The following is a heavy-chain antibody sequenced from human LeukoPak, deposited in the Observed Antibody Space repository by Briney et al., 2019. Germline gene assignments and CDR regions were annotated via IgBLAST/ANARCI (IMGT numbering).Heavy chain of an antibody. CDR3: VREDTPATANY. CDR1: GFTFSSYG. CDR2: MSYDGSNK. D-gene: IGHD2-21*02. V-gene: IGHV3-33*05. Sequence: PGGSLRLSCAASGFTFSSYGMHWVRQAPGKGLEWVAVMSYDGSNKYYSDSVKGRFTISRDNSKNTLFLQMHSLRPGDTAVYYCVREDTPATANYWGQGTLVTISS. J-gene: IGHJ4*02.